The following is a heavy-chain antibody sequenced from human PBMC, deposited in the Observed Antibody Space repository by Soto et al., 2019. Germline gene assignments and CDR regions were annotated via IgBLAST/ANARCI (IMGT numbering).Heavy chain of an antibody. D-gene: IGHD2-2*01. Sequence: SETLSLTCTVSGDSMTSGDYSWSWIRQQPGKGLEWLGYIYRTGNTHYSPSLKSRVSISQDRSKNQFSLELTSVTAADTAVYYCARGDYQYSIDYWGQGTLVTVSS. CDR2: IYRTGNT. V-gene: IGHV4-30-2*01. J-gene: IGHJ4*02. CDR3: ARGDYQYSIDY. CDR1: GDSMTSGDYS.